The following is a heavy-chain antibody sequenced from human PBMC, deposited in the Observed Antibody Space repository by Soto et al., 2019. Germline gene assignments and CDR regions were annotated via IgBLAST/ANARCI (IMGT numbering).Heavy chain of an antibody. CDR3: ASTTGTYALEI. D-gene: IGHD1-1*01. Sequence: GXLXKVSFKAAGYSXISYAIDLVRQAPGQGLEWMGWINADDDGTKYSQKFQGRITITRETHASTIYLELSSMTSEDTAIYYCASTTGTYALEIWGQGTPGTVS. J-gene: IGHJ3*02. V-gene: IGHV1-3*01. CDR2: INADDDGT. CDR1: GYSXISYA.